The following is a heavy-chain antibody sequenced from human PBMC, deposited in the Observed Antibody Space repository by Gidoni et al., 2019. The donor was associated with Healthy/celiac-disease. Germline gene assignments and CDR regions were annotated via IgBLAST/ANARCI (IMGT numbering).Heavy chain of an antibody. CDR1: GGSISSGDYY. Sequence: QVQLQESGPGLVKPSQTLSLTCTVSGGSISSGDYYWSWIRQPPGKGLEWIGYIYDSGSTYYNPSLKSRVTISVDTSKNQFSLKLSSVTAADTAVYYCARVGRDYDFWSGPPGWFDPWGQGTLVTVSS. CDR3: ARVGRDYDFWSGPPGWFDP. V-gene: IGHV4-30-4*01. J-gene: IGHJ5*02. CDR2: IYDSGST. D-gene: IGHD3-3*01.